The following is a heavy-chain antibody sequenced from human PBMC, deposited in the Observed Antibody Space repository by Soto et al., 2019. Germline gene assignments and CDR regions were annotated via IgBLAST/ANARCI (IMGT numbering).Heavy chain of an antibody. J-gene: IGHJ4*01. Sequence: QVQVVQSGAGVKKPGASVNLPCKASGFTFIGHYIHWVRQAPGQGLEWVGWINPNVGGGTVYAQKFRGRVTVTMDTSISTAYMDLTRLTSDDTAVYYCARDSAAGAGIGWDYWGQGTLVTVSS. CDR2: INPNVGGGT. D-gene: IGHD6-13*01. CDR3: ARDSAAGAGIGWDY. CDR1: GFTFIGHY. V-gene: IGHV1-2*02.